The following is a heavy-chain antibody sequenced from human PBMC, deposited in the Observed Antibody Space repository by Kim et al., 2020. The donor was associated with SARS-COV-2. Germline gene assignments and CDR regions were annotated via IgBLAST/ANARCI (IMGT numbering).Heavy chain of an antibody. CDR3: ARRRTNYELRAFDI. CDR1: GGSISSSSYY. Sequence: SETLSLTCTVSGGSISSSSYYWGWIRQPPGKGLEWIGSIYYSGSTYYNPSLKSRVTISVDTSKNQFSLKLSSVTAADTAVYYCARRRTNYELRAFDIWGQGTMVTVSS. V-gene: IGHV4-39*01. J-gene: IGHJ3*02. D-gene: IGHD2-8*01. CDR2: IYYSGST.